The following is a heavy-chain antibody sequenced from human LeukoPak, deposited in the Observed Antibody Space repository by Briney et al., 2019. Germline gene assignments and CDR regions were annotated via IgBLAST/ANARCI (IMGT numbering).Heavy chain of an antibody. CDR2: ITYSGGST. Sequence: GGSLRLSCEASGLVFSRHAMTWVRQAPGKGLEWVSGITYSGGSTFYAESVKGRFTISRDNSKNTLYLQMNSLRAEDTAVYYCAKDPPTITIFGVVRVQGAFDIWGQGTMVTVSS. J-gene: IGHJ3*02. CDR3: AKDPPTITIFGVVRVQGAFDI. CDR1: GLVFSRHA. D-gene: IGHD3-3*01. V-gene: IGHV3-23*01.